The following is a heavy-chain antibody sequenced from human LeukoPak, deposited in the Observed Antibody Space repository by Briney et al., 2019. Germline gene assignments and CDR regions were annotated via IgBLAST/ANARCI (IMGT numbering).Heavy chain of an antibody. CDR1: GFTFSSYW. D-gene: IGHD6-19*01. J-gene: IGHJ3*02. V-gene: IGHV3-7*03. Sequence: GGSLRLSCAASGFTFSSYWMSWVRQAPGKGLEWVANIKQDGSEKYYVDSVKGRFTISRDNAKNSLYLQMNSLRAEDTAVYYCARVGAPPGIAVAGFAFDIWGQGTMVTVSS. CDR2: IKQDGSEK. CDR3: ARVGAPPGIAVAGFAFDI.